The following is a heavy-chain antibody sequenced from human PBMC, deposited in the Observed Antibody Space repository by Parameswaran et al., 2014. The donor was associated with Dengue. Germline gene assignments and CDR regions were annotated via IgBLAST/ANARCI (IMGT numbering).Heavy chain of an antibody. CDR2: IYSSGST. CDR1: GGSISSYY. V-gene: IGHV4-4*07. CDR3: ARGYDILSRRGYFDL. J-gene: IGHJ2*01. D-gene: IGHD3-9*01. Sequence: ASETLSLTCTVSGGSISSYYWSWIRQSAGKGLEWIGRIYSSGSTNDNPSLKSRVTMSVDTAKNQFSLKLSSVTAADTAVYYCARGYDILSRRGYFDLWGRGTLVTVSS.